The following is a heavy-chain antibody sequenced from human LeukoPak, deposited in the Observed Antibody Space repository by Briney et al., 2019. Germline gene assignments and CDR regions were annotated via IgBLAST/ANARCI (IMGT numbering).Heavy chain of an antibody. D-gene: IGHD6-19*01. J-gene: IGHJ4*02. CDR3: ARDPGRIEGSGWPTTFDY. V-gene: IGHV1-46*01. Sequence: ASVMVSCKASGYTFTTYYMHWVRQAPGQGLEWMGIINPRGGSTSYAQKFQGRVTMPRDTSASTVYMELRSLRSEDTAVYYCARDPGRIEGSGWPTTFDYWGQGTLVTVSS. CDR1: GYTFTTYY. CDR2: INPRGGST.